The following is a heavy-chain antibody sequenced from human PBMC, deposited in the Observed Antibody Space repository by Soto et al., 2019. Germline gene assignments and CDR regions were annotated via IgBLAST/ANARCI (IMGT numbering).Heavy chain of an antibody. V-gene: IGHV4-31*03. D-gene: IGHD2-2*01. CDR2: IYYSGST. CDR3: ARDLSRDDAFDI. J-gene: IGHJ3*02. CDR1: GGSISSSGYY. Sequence: QVQLQESGPGLVKPSQTLSLTCTVSGGSISSSGYYWSWIRQHPGKGLEWIGYIYYSGSTYYNPSLKSRVTISVDTSKNQFSLRLTSVTAADTAVYYCARDLSRDDAFDIWGQGTMVTVSS.